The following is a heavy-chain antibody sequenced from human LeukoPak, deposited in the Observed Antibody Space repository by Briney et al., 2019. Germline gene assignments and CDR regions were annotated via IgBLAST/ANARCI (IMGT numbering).Heavy chain of an antibody. Sequence: GGSLRLSCAASGFTFSNYALHWVRQAPGKGLEWVAVILHDGSNKYADSVKGRFTISRDNSKSTLYLQMNSLRAEDTAVYYCASLAAAEIDNWFDPWGQGTLVTVSS. D-gene: IGHD6-13*01. CDR2: ILHDGSNK. CDR1: GFTFSNYA. J-gene: IGHJ5*02. CDR3: ASLAAAEIDNWFDP. V-gene: IGHV3-30*04.